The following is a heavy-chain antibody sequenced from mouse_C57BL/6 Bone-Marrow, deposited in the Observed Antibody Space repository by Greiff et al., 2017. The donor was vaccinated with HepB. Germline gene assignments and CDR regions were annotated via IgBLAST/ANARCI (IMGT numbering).Heavy chain of an antibody. Sequence: EVQLQQSGPELVKPGDSVKISCKASGYSFTGYFMNWVMQSHGKSLEWIGRINPYNGDTFYNQKFKGKATLTVDKSSSTAHMELRSLTSEDSAVYYCARLDSDDKDYAMDYWGQGTSVTVSS. CDR1: GYSFTGYF. CDR2: INPYNGDT. D-gene: IGHD2-12*01. CDR3: ARLDSDDKDYAMDY. V-gene: IGHV1-20*01. J-gene: IGHJ4*01.